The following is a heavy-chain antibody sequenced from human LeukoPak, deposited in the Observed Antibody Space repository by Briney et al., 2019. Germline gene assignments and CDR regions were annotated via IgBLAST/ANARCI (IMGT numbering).Heavy chain of an antibody. CDR1: GFTVSSNY. J-gene: IGHJ4*02. CDR2: IYSGGST. CDR3: ARPVATVTTPGFDY. D-gene: IGHD4-11*01. Sequence: PGGSLRLSCAASGFTVSSNYMSWVRQAPGKGLEWVSVIYSGGSTYYADSVKGRFTISRDNSKNTLYLQMNSLRAEDTAVYYCARPVATVTTPGFDYWGQGTLVTVSS. V-gene: IGHV3-53*01.